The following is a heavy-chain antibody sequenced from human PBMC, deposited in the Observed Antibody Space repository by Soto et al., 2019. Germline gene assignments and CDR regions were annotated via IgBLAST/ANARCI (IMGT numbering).Heavy chain of an antibody. CDR1: GIIFSNFA. CDR3: AKDQDDYGGSVLGDSYYYHYYGMDV. D-gene: IGHD4-17*01. CDR2: ISGSGGRT. J-gene: IGHJ6*02. V-gene: IGHV3-23*01. Sequence: GGSLRLSCATSGIIFSNFAMSWVRQAPGKGLEWVAGISGSGGRTYYADSVKGRFTISRDNSKNTLHLQMNSLRAEDTARYYCAKDQDDYGGSVLGDSYYYHYYGMDVWGQGTTVTVSS.